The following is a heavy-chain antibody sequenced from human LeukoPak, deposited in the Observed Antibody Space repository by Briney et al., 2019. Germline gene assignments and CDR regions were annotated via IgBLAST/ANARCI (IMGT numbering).Heavy chain of an antibody. D-gene: IGHD5-18*01. V-gene: IGHV4-59*01. J-gene: IGHJ6*03. CDR1: GGSISSYY. CDR2: IYYSGST. CDR3: ARWIQLWLRDYYYYYYMDV. Sequence: SETLSLTCTASGGSISSYYWSWIRQPPGKGLEWIGYIYYSGSTNYNPSLKSRVTISVDTSKNQFSLKLSSVTAADTAVYYCARWIQLWLRDYYYYYYMDVWGKGTTVTVSS.